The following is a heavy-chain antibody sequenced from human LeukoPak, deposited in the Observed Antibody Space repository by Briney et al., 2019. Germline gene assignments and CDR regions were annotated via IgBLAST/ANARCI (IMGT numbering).Heavy chain of an antibody. V-gene: IGHV3-11*04. CDR2: ISSSGSTI. D-gene: IGHD5-18*01. CDR1: GFTVSTNY. Sequence: GGSLRLSCAASGFTVSTNYMSWVRQAPGKGLEWVSYISSSGSTIYYADSVKGRFTISRDNAKNSLYLQMNSLRAEDTAAYYCARTPWIQPRGGAFDIWGQGTMVTVSS. J-gene: IGHJ3*02. CDR3: ARTPWIQPRGGAFDI.